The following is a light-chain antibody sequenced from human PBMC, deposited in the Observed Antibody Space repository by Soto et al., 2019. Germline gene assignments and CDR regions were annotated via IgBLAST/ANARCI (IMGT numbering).Light chain of an antibody. J-gene: IGKJ1*01. CDR2: AAS. V-gene: IGKV1-17*01. Sequence: DIQMTQSPSSLSASVGDRVTITCQASQAFSDYLTWYQQKPGKPPKRLIYAASNLHSGVPSRFSGSGSGTEFTLTISSLQPEDFATYYCLQHNSFPSTFGQGTKVEI. CDR1: QAFSDY. CDR3: LQHNSFPST.